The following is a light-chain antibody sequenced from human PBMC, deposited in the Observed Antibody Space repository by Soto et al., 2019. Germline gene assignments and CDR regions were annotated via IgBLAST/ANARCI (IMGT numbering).Light chain of an antibody. J-gene: IGLJ2*01. Sequence: QLVLTQSPSASASLGASVKLTCTLSSGHSSHAIAWHQQQPEKGPRYLMKLNSDGTHSKGDGIPDRFSGSSSGAERYLTISSLQSEDEADYYCQTWGTGTVVFGGGTKLTVL. V-gene: IGLV4-69*01. CDR2: LNSDGTH. CDR3: QTWGTGTVV. CDR1: SGHSSHA.